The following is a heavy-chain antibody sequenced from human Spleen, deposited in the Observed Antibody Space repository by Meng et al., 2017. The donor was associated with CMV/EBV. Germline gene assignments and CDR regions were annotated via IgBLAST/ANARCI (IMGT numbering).Heavy chain of an antibody. Sequence: GESLKISCAASGFTFSDYYMSWIRQAPGKGLEWVSYISSSGSTISYADSVKGRFTISRDNAKNSLYLQMNSLRAEDTAVYYCARASWGIAVAGTVWGQGTTVTVSS. CDR2: ISSSGSTI. J-gene: IGHJ6*02. CDR3: ARASWGIAVAGTV. CDR1: GFTFSDYY. D-gene: IGHD6-19*01. V-gene: IGHV3-11*04.